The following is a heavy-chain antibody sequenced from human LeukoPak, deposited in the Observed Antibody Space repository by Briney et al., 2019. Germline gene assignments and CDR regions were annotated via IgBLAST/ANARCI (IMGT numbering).Heavy chain of an antibody. CDR1: GFTFDDYG. CDR2: INWNGGST. CDR3: ARGLDYYDSPHFDY. V-gene: IGHV3-20*04. J-gene: IGHJ4*02. Sequence: GGSLRLSCAASGFTFDDYGMSWVRQAPGKGLGWVSGINWNGGSTGYADSVKGRFTISRDSAKNSLYLQMNSLRAEDTVLYYCARGLDYYDSPHFDYWGQGALVTVSS. D-gene: IGHD3-22*01.